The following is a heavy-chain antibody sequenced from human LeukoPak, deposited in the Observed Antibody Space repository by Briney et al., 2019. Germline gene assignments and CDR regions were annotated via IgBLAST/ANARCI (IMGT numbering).Heavy chain of an antibody. CDR3: ARRGYSNYYHYYYGMDV. V-gene: IGHV3-66*01. CDR1: GFTVSSNY. D-gene: IGHD4-11*01. CDR2: IYSGGST. J-gene: IGHJ6*02. Sequence: PGGSLRLSCAVSGFTVSSNYMSWVRQAPGKGLEWVSVIYSGGSTYYADSVKGRFTISRDNSKNTLYLQMNSLRAEDTAVYYCARRGYSNYYHYYYGMDVWGQGTTVTVSS.